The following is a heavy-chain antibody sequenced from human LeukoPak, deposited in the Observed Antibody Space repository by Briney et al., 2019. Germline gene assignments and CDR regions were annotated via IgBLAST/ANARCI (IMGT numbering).Heavy chain of an antibody. CDR1: GFSFSSYA. D-gene: IGHD3-3*01. CDR3: TKINDFWSGYQYYFDY. J-gene: IGHJ4*02. CDR2: ISGSGDST. Sequence: GGSLRLSCAASGFSFSSYAMSWVRQAPGKGREWVSVISGSGDSTDYADSVKGRFTISRDNSKNTLYLQMSSLRAADTAVYYCTKINDFWSGYQYYFDYWGQGTLVTVSS. V-gene: IGHV3-23*01.